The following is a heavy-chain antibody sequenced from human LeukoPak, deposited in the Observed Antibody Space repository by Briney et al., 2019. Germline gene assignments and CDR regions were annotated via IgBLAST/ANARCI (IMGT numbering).Heavy chain of an antibody. J-gene: IGHJ4*02. CDR3: ATGGHYHGD. CDR2: INQDGSEK. CDR1: GFTFSAYA. Sequence: PGGSLRLSCEASGFTFSAYAMTWVRQAPGRGPEWVTNINQDGSEKNYVDSVKGRFTISRDNAKNSLYLEMNSLRSEDTAVYHCATGGHYHGDWGQGTLVTVSS. V-gene: IGHV3-7*05. D-gene: IGHD1-1*01.